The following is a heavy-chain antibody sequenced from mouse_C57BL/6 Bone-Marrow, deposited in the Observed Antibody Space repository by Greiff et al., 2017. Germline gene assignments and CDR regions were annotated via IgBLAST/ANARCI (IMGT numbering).Heavy chain of an antibody. CDR1: GFTFSDYG. J-gene: IGHJ4*01. V-gene: IGHV5-17*01. CDR3: ARDYYDCHYYAMDY. CDR2: ISSGSSTI. D-gene: IGHD2-4*01. Sequence: VQLKESGGGLVKPGGSLKLSCAASGFTFSDYGMHWVRQAPEKGLEWVAYISSGSSTIYYADTVKGRFTISRDNAKNTLFLQMTSLKSEHTAMYYCARDYYDCHYYAMDYWGQGTSVTVSA.